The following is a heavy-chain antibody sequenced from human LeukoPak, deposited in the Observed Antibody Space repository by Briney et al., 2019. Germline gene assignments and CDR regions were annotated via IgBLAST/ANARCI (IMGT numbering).Heavy chain of an antibody. CDR3: ARHVRGKRASRYMDV. CDR2: INHSGST. D-gene: IGHD2/OR15-2a*01. Sequence: PSETLSPTCAVYGGSFSGYYWSWIRQPPGKGLEWIGEINHSGSTNYNPSLKSRVTISVDTSKNQFSLKLSSVTAADTAVYYCARHVRGKRASRYMDVWGKGTTVTISS. CDR1: GGSFSGYY. J-gene: IGHJ6*03. V-gene: IGHV4-34*01.